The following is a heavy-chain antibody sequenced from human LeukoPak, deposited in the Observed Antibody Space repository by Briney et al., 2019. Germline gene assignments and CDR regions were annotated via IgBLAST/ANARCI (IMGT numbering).Heavy chain of an antibody. CDR1: GGSISSGGYY. D-gene: IGHD6-19*01. CDR3: ATGSVAGTIDY. J-gene: IGHJ4*02. V-gene: IGHV4-61*08. Sequence: SETLSLTCTVSGGSISSGGYYWSWIRQHPGKGLEWIGYIYYSGSTNYNPSLKSRVTISVDTSKNQFSLKLSSVTAADTAVYYCATGSVAGTIDYWGQGTLVTVSS. CDR2: IYYSGST.